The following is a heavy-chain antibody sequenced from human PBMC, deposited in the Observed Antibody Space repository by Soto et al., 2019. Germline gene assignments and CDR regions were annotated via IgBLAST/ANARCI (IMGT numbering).Heavy chain of an antibody. CDR2: IYYSGST. J-gene: IGHJ6*03. D-gene: IGHD6-19*01. CDR1: GVSISSYY. CDR3: ARLVQYSSGWYFSYYYYMDV. V-gene: IGHV4-59*08. Sequence: ETLSLTCTVSGVSISSYYWSWILQPPGKGLEWIGYIYYSGSTNYNPSLKSRVTISVDTSKNQFSLKLSSVTAADTAVYYCARLVQYSSGWYFSYYYYMDVWGKGTTVTVS.